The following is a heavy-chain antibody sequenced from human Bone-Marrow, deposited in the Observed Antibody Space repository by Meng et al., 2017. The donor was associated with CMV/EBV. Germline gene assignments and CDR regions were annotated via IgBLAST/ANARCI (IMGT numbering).Heavy chain of an antibody. J-gene: IGHJ4*02. D-gene: IGHD5-18*01. Sequence: CAVAGGSISSSNWWSWVRQPPGKGLEWIGKIYHGGNNNYDPSLKSRVTISVDKSKNQFSLKLSSVTAADTAVYYCASGAYSYGFDCDYWGQGTLVTVSS. CDR3: ASGAYSYGFDCDY. CDR1: GGSISSSNW. V-gene: IGHV4-4*02. CDR2: IYHGGNN.